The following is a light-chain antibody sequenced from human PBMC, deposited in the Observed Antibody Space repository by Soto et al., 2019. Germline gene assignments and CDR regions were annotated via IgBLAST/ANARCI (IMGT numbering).Light chain of an antibody. Sequence: DIQMTQSPSSLSASVGDRVTITCRASQRISTYLNWYQQKPGKAPKLLINAASSLQSGVPSRFSGSGSGTDFTLTISSLQPEDFATYYCQQSYTIPHTFGQGTKVDIK. CDR2: AAS. J-gene: IGKJ2*01. CDR3: QQSYTIPHT. CDR1: QRISTY. V-gene: IGKV1-39*01.